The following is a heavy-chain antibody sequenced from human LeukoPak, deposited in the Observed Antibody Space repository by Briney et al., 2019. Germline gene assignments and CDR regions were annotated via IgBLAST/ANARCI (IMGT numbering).Heavy chain of an antibody. D-gene: IGHD3-10*01. Sequence: RPSETLSLTCAVSGGSISSSNWWSWVRQPPGKGLEWIGEIYHSGSTNYNPSLKSRVTISLDSSNNQFSLEVTSVTAADTAVYYCARCRGGFGELFASWGQGTLVTVSS. CDR1: GGSISSSNW. J-gene: IGHJ5*02. CDR2: IYHSGST. V-gene: IGHV4-4*02. CDR3: ARCRGGFGELFAS.